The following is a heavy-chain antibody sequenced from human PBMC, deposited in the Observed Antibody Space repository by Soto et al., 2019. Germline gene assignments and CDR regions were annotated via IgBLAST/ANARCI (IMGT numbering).Heavy chain of an antibody. V-gene: IGHV1-69*13. D-gene: IGHD4-17*01. CDR3: AKSTTVVIWNYFDY. CDR2: IIPIFGTA. CDR1: GGTFSSYA. Sequence: SVKVSCKASGGTFSSYAISWVRQAPGQGLEWMGGIIPIFGTANYAQKFQGRVTITADESTSTAYMELSSLRSEDTAVYYCAKSTTVVIWNYFDYWGQGTLVTV. J-gene: IGHJ4*02.